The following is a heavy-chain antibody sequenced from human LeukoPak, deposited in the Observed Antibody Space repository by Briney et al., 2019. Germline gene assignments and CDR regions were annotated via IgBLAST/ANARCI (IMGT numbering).Heavy chain of an antibody. D-gene: IGHD6-19*01. V-gene: IGHV3-21*01. CDR2: ISSSSSYI. Sequence: GGSLRLSRAASGFTFSSYSMNWVRQAPGKGLEWVSSISSSSSYIYYADSVKGRFTISRDNAKNSLYLQMNSLRAEDAAVYYCARDIAVAGTVYYYYGMDVWGQGTTVTVSS. J-gene: IGHJ6*02. CDR3: ARDIAVAGTVYYYYGMDV. CDR1: GFTFSSYS.